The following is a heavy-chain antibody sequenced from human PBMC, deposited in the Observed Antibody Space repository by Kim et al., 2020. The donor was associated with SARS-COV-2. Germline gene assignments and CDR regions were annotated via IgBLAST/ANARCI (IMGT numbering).Heavy chain of an antibody. V-gene: IGHV3-23*01. D-gene: IGHD3-10*01. CDR2: ISASDGRT. CDR3: AKDETITSIRGVLSY. J-gene: IGHJ4*01. Sequence: GGSLRLSCAASGFTFSSYAMTWVRQAPGKGLESVAAISASDGRTYYADSVKGRFTISRDNSKSTLYLQMDSLRAEDTAVYYCAKDETITSIRGVLSYWG. CDR1: GFTFSSYA.